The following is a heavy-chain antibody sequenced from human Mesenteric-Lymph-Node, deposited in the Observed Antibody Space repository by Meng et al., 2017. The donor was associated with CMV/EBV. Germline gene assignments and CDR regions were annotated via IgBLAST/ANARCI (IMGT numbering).Heavy chain of an antibody. CDR1: GYTVTNHL. V-gene: IGHV1-2*06. Sequence: GYTVTNHLMHWVRQVPGQGPEWMGRINPKSGGSNYAPRFLGRVTMTTDTSISTAYMELSSLRSDDMAMYYCARDRRGYSGYDDAFDIWGQGTMVTVSS. CDR2: INPKSGGS. J-gene: IGHJ3*02. CDR3: ARDRRGYSGYDDAFDI. D-gene: IGHD5-12*01.